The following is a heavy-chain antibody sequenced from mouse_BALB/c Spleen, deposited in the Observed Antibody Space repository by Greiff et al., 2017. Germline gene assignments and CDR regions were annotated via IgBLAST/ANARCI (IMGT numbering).Heavy chain of an antibody. V-gene: IGHV3-2*02. D-gene: IGHD4-1*01. CDR1: GYSITSDYA. CDR3: ARRRTGTWYFDV. CDR2: ISYSGST. Sequence: EVQGVESGPGLVKPSQSLSLTCTVTGYSITSDYAWNWIRQFPGNKLEWMGYISYSGSTSYNPSLKSRISITRDTSKNQFFLQLNSVTTEDTATYYCARRRTGTWYFDVWGAGTTVTVSS. J-gene: IGHJ1*01.